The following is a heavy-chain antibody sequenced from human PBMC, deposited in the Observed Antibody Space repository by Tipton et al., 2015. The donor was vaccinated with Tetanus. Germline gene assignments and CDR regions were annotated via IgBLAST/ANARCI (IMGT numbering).Heavy chain of an antibody. Sequence: TLSLTCTIYGGTFSGYYCSWIRQPPGRGLEWIGEIHPSGSTNYNPSLTSRVTMSVDTSKNQFSLKLDSVTATDTAIYYCARQLWGYWFDPWGQGTLVTVSS. CDR1: GGTFSGYY. J-gene: IGHJ5*02. V-gene: IGHV4-34*01. CDR2: IHPSGST. D-gene: IGHD7-27*01. CDR3: ARQLWGYWFDP.